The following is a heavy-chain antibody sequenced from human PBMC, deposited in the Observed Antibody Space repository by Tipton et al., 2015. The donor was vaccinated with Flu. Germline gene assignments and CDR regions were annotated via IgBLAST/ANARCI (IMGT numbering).Heavy chain of an antibody. V-gene: IGHV4-59*01. CDR1: GGSISSYY. CDR2: IYYSGST. D-gene: IGHD1-26*01. CDR3: AREKVGATSAFDI. J-gene: IGHJ3*02. Sequence: TLSLTCTVSGGSISSYYWSWIRQPPGKGLEWIGYIYYSGSTNYNPSSKSRVTISVEKSKNQFSLKLSSVTAADKAVYYCAREKVGATSAFDIWGQATMVTVPS.